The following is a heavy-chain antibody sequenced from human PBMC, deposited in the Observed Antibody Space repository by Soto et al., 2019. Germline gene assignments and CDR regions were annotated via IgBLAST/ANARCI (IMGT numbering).Heavy chain of an antibody. Sequence: GGSLRLSCAASGFSVNSNYMSWVRQAPGKGLEWVSVIYGGGSTYYADSVKGRFTISRDNSKNTLYLQMNSLRAEDTAVYYCARAGVPEYYDFWSGRSYYMDVWGKGTTVTAP. CDR3: ARAGVPEYYDFWSGRSYYMDV. J-gene: IGHJ6*03. D-gene: IGHD3-3*01. CDR2: IYGGGST. CDR1: GFSVNSNY. V-gene: IGHV3-53*01.